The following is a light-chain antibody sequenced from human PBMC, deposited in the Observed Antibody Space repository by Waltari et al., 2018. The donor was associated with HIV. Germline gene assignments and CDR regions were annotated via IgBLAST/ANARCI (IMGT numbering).Light chain of an antibody. CDR1: QSIRNY. CDR2: AIS. J-gene: IGKJ1*01. Sequence: DIQMTQSPSSLYASVGDRVTITCRASQSIRNYLNWYQQKEGKAPKLLISAISTLQSGVPSRFSGSGSGTDFILTISSLQPEDFATYYCQQSYTTPRTFGRGTKVEIK. V-gene: IGKV1-39*01. CDR3: QQSYTTPRT.